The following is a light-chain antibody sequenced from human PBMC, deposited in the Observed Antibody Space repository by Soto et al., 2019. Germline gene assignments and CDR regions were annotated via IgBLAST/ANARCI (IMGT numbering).Light chain of an antibody. J-gene: IGKJ1*01. V-gene: IGKV3-20*01. Sequence: EFVLTQSPAALSLSPGERATLTCRSSQSLTSYLAWYQQKPGQAPRLLIYGASSRATGIPDRFSGSGSGTDFTLTISRLEPEDFAVYYCQQYGSSPRTFGQGTKVDIK. CDR2: GAS. CDR1: QSLTSY. CDR3: QQYGSSPRT.